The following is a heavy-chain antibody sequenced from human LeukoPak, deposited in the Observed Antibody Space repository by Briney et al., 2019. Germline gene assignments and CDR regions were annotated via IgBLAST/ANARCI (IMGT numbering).Heavy chain of an antibody. D-gene: IGHD3-3*01. J-gene: IGHJ4*02. Sequence: PGGSLRLSCAASGFTFDDYAMHWVRQAPGKGLEWVSGISWNSGSIGYADSVKGRFTISRDNAKNSLYLQMNSLRAEDTALYYCAKAHHYDFPLLDDFSFDYWGQGTLVTVSS. V-gene: IGHV3-9*01. CDR1: GFTFDDYA. CDR2: ISWNSGSI. CDR3: AKAHHYDFPLLDDFSFDY.